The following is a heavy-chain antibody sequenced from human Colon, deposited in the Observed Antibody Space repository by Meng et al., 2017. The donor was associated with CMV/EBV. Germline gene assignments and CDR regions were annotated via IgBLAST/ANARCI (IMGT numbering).Heavy chain of an antibody. D-gene: IGHD3-22*01. CDR2: INPNDGGT. CDR3: AKIYDSSGSLPWFDP. J-gene: IGHJ5*02. CDR1: GYTFTGYN. Sequence: QVQLVQSGAEVREPGASVKVSCKASGYTFTGYNIHWVRQAPGQGLEWMGRINPNDGGTNYAQKFRGRVTMTSDTSISTAYMELSRLRSDDTAVYYCAKIYDSSGSLPWFDPWGQGTLVTVSS. V-gene: IGHV1-2*06.